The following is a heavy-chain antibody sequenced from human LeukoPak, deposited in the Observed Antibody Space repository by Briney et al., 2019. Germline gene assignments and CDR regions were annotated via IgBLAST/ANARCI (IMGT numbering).Heavy chain of an antibody. D-gene: IGHD2-21*02. CDR3: ARRSAVTGFDY. J-gene: IGHJ4*02. CDR2: IYYSGST. Sequence: SETLSLTCTVSGGSISSYYWSWIRQPPGKGLEWIGYIYYSGSTNYNPSLKSRVTISVDTSKNQFSLKLSSVTAADTAVYYCARRSAVTGFDYWGQGTLVTVSS. V-gene: IGHV4-59*01. CDR1: GGSISSYY.